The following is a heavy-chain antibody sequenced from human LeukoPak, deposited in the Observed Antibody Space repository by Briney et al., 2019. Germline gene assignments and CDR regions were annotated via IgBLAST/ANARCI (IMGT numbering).Heavy chain of an antibody. CDR3: AAVLSGAYRSFDY. CDR2: IYIDGSST. D-gene: IGHD4-11*01. V-gene: IGHV3-74*01. CDR1: GFTFSSYW. J-gene: IGHJ4*02. Sequence: PGGSLRLSCAASGFTFSSYWMHWVRQAPGKGLDWVSRIYIDGSSTNYADSVKGRSTISRDNAKNTLYLQMNSLRAEDTAIYYCAAVLSGAYRSFDYWGQGILVTVSS.